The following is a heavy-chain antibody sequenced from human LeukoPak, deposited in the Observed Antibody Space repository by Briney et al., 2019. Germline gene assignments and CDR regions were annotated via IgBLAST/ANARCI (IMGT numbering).Heavy chain of an antibody. CDR3: ARHVHDYVWGSYRQNFDY. J-gene: IGHJ4*02. D-gene: IGHD3-16*02. CDR2: IYYSGST. CDR1: GGSISGSSYY. V-gene: IGHV4-39*01. Sequence: SETLSLTCTVSGGSISGSSYYWGWIRQPPGKGLEWIGSIYYSGSTYYNPSLKSRFTISVDTAKNQFSLKLSSVTAADTAVYYCARHVHDYVWGSYRQNFDYWGQGTLVTVSS.